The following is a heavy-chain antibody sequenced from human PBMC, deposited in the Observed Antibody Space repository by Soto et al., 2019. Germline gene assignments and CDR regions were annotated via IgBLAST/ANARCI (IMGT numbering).Heavy chain of an antibody. Sequence: SETLSLTCTVSGDSIGAYYWSWIRQPPGKGLEWIGYIFYSGNTNYNPSLKSRVIISVDTSKNQFSLKLNSVTAADTAVYYCARGFCTGRSCYDYHYHMDVWGKGTTVTVSS. CDR1: GDSIGAYY. D-gene: IGHD2-15*01. CDR3: ARGFCTGRSCYDYHYHMDV. J-gene: IGHJ6*03. CDR2: IFYSGNT. V-gene: IGHV4-59*13.